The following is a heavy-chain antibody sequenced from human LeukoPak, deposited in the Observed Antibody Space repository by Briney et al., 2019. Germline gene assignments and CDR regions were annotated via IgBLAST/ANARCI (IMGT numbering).Heavy chain of an antibody. D-gene: IGHD3-9*01. CDR1: GGSISSYY. CDR3: ARHDLWTYFDYDILTGYRGQEWFDP. J-gene: IGHJ5*02. Sequence: SETLSLTCTVSGGSISSYYWSWIRQPPGKGLEWIGYIFYSGSTNYNPSLKSRVTISVDTSKNQFSLKLSSVTAADTAVYYCARHDLWTYFDYDILTGYRGQEWFDPWGQGTLVTVSS. V-gene: IGHV4-59*08. CDR2: IFYSGST.